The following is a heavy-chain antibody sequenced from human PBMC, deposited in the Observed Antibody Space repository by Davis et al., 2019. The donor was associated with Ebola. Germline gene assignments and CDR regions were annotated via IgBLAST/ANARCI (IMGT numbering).Heavy chain of an antibody. V-gene: IGHV3-48*02. J-gene: IGHJ3*02. CDR3: ARDHYDSSGYGFDI. D-gene: IGHD3-22*01. CDR1: GFTFSSYW. Sequence: GESLKISCAASGFTFSSYWMHWVRQAPGKGLEWVSYISSSSTIYYADSVKGRFTISRDNAKNSLYLQMNSLRDEDTAVYYCARDHYDSSGYGFDIWGQGTMVTVSS. CDR2: ISSSSTI.